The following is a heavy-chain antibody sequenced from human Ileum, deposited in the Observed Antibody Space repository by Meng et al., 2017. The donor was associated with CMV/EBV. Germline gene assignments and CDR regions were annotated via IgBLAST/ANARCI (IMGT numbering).Heavy chain of an antibody. J-gene: IGHJ4*02. V-gene: IGHV4-4*02. CDR2: VSYFGRT. Sequence: SETLSLTCAVSGDSISTHHYWSWVRQPPGKGLEWIGEVSYFGRTKYNPSLQSRVTISVDKPKNSFSLELTSVTAADTGVYFCARSTGFWSLDYWGQGTLVTVSS. CDR1: GDSISTHHY. D-gene: IGHD2-8*02. CDR3: ARSTGFWSLDY.